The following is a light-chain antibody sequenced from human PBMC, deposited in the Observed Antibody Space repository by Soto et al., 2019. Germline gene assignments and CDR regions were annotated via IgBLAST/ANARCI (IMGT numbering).Light chain of an antibody. CDR1: QSISSY. J-gene: IGKJ1*01. CDR2: AAS. V-gene: IGKV1-39*01. Sequence: DIQMTQSPSSLSASVGDRVTITCRASQSISSYLNWYQQKPGKAPKLLIYAASSLQSGVPSRFSGSGSGTAFTLTIRSLQPEDFATYYCQQSYSTPQTFGQGTKVEIK. CDR3: QQSYSTPQT.